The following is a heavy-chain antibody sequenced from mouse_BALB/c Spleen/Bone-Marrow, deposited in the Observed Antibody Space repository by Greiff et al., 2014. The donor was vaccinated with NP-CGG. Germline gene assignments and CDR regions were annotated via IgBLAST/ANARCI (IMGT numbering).Heavy chain of an antibody. J-gene: IGHJ3*01. CDR1: GFNIKDTY. CDR2: IDPANGNT. Sequence: VQLKESGAELVKPGASVKLSCTASGFNIKDTYMHWVKQRPEQGLEWIGRIDPANGNTXYDPKFQGKATITADTSSNTAYLQLSSPTSEDTAVYYCASYYYGSSSFAYWGQGTLVTVSA. CDR3: ASYYYGSSSFAY. V-gene: IGHV14-3*02. D-gene: IGHD1-1*01.